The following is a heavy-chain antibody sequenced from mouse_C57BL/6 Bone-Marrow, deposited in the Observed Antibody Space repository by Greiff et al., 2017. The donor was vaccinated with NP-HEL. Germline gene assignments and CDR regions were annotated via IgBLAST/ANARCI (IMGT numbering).Heavy chain of an antibody. CDR2: ISNLAYSI. J-gene: IGHJ1*03. CDR1: GFTFSDYG. CDR3: AGRGGYYYGSSHWYFDV. V-gene: IGHV5-15*01. D-gene: IGHD1-1*01. Sequence: EVHLVESGGGLVQPGGSLKLSCAASGFTFSDYGMAWVRQAPRKGPEWVAFISNLAYSIYYADTVTGRFTISRENAKNTLYLEMSSLRSEDTAMYYCAGRGGYYYGSSHWYFDVWGTGTTVTVSS.